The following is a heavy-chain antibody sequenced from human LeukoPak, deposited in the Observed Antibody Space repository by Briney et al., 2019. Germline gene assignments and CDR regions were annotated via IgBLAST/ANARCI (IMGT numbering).Heavy chain of an antibody. V-gene: IGHV3-7*01. J-gene: IGHJ6*03. CDR2: IKQDGSEK. Sequence: GGSLRLSCAASGFTFSRYWMSWVRQAPGKGLEWVANIKQDGSEKYYVDSVKGRFTISRDNAKNSLYLQMNSLRAEDTAVYYCARRYYYGSGRLYYMDVWGKGTTVTISS. CDR3: ARRYYYGSGRLYYMDV. D-gene: IGHD3-10*01. CDR1: GFTFSRYW.